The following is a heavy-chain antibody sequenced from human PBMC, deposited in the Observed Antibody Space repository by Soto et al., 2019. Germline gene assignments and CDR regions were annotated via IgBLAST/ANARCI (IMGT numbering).Heavy chain of an antibody. D-gene: IGHD6-13*01. CDR2: IYWNDDK. CDR1: GFSLSTSGVG. Sequence: QITLKESGPTLVKPTQTLTLTCTFSGFSLSTSGVGVGWIRQPPGKALDWLALIYWNDDKRYRPSLKSRLTITKDNSKNQVVLTMTTMDPVDTATYYCALEQQLENFAYWGQGTLVTVSS. J-gene: IGHJ4*02. V-gene: IGHV2-5*01. CDR3: ALEQQLENFAY.